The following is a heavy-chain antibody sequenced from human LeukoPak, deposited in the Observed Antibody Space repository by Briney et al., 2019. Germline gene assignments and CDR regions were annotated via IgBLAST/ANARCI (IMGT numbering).Heavy chain of an antibody. D-gene: IGHD6-19*01. Sequence: SEALSLTCTVSGGSISSYYWSWIRQPPGKGLEWIGYIYYSGSTNYNPSLKSRVTISVDTSKNQFSLKLSSVTAADTAVYYCAASIAVAGTPFDYWGQGTLVTVSS. CDR2: IYYSGST. J-gene: IGHJ4*02. CDR3: AASIAVAGTPFDY. CDR1: GGSISSYY. V-gene: IGHV4-59*01.